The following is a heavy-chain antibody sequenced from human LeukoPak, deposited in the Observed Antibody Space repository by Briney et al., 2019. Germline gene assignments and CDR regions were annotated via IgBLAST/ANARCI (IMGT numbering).Heavy chain of an antibody. D-gene: IGHD5-24*01. V-gene: IGHV1-46*01. Sequence: ASVKVSCKASGYTFTSFYIHWVRQAPGQGLEWMGIINPSGGSTSYPQKFQGRVTMTRDTSTSTVYMELSSLRSEDTAAYYCAREVAEGYKNVQLTLWGQGTLVIVSS. CDR2: INPSGGST. CDR1: GYTFTSFY. J-gene: IGHJ4*02. CDR3: AREVAEGYKNVQLTL.